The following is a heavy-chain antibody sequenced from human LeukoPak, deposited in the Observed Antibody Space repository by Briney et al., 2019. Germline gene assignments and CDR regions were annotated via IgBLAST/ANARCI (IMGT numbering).Heavy chain of an antibody. D-gene: IGHD3-22*01. CDR2: IYYSGST. Sequence: SETLSLTCTVSGGSISSSSYYWGWIRQPPGKGLEWIGSIYYSGSTYYNPSLKSRVTISVDTSKNQFSLKLSSVTAADTAVYYCARAHAANYYDSSGYYWFDPWGQGTLVTVSS. J-gene: IGHJ5*02. V-gene: IGHV4-39*07. CDR3: ARAHAANYYDSSGYYWFDP. CDR1: GGSISSSSYY.